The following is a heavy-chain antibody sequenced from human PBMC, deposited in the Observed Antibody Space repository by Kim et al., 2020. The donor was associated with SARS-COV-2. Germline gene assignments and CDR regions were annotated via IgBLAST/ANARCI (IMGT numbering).Heavy chain of an antibody. J-gene: IGHJ3*02. D-gene: IGHD1-26*01. CDR1: GFTFGDYA. CDR2: IRSKACGGTT. CDR3: TREGVGSHYAFDI. Sequence: GGSLRLSCTASGFTFGDYAMSWFRQAPGKGLEWVGFIRSKACGGTTEYAATVKCRFTITRDDYKSNAYLQMKSLKTADTAVYYCTREGVGSHYAFDIWGQGTMVTVSS. V-gene: IGHV3-49*03.